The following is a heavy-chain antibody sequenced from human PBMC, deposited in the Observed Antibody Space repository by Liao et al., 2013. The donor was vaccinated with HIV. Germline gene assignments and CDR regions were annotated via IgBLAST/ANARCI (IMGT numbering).Heavy chain of an antibody. CDR2: IYYSGST. D-gene: IGHD3-22*01. J-gene: IGHJ5*02. Sequence: QVQLQESGPGLVKPSETLSLTCTVSGGSISSYYWSWIRQPPGKGLEWIGYIYYSGSTNYNPSLKSRVTISVDTSKNQFSLKLSSVTAADTAVYYCARYYYDSSGYYGIPGWFDPWGQGTLVTVSS. CDR3: ARYYYDSSGYYGIPGWFDP. CDR1: GGSISSYY. V-gene: IGHV4-59*01.